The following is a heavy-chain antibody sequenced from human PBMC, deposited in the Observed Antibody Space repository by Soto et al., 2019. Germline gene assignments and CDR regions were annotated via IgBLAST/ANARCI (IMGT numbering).Heavy chain of an antibody. CDR2: INHSGST. J-gene: IGHJ3*02. D-gene: IGHD2-2*02. CDR3: ASERGYCSSTSCYTRAFDI. Sequence: IHQPPGKGLEWIGEINHSGSTNYNPSLKSRVTISVDTSKNQFSLKLSSVTAADTAVYYCASERGYCSSTSCYTRAFDIWGQGTMVTVSS. V-gene: IGHV4-34*09.